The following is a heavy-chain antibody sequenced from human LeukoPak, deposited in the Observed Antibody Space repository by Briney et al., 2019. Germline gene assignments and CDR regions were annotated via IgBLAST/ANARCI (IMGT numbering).Heavy chain of an antibody. D-gene: IGHD1-7*01. CDR1: GYTFTGSY. J-gene: IGHJ3*02. Sequence: ASVKVSCKASGYTFTGSYMHWVRQAPGQGLEWMGWINPNSGGTNYAQKFQGRVTMTRDTSISTAYMELSRLRSDDTAVYYCASLPLAGTTPEESDAFDIWGQGTMVTVSS. V-gene: IGHV1-2*02. CDR3: ASLPLAGTTPEESDAFDI. CDR2: INPNSGGT.